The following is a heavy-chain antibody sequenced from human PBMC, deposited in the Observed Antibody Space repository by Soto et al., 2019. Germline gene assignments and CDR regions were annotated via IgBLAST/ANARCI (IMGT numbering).Heavy chain of an antibody. CDR3: ARDGTTGTANYHYAMDV. CDR1: GFTLSSYH. V-gene: IGHV3-48*03. CDR2: IHASSISNI. Sequence: PGWSLRLSCVASGFTLSSYHMDWVRQAPGKGLEWISYIHASSISNIYYADSVKARFTISRDNAKNSLYLQMDSLRAEDTAVYYCARDGTTGTANYHYAMDVWGQGTTVTVSS. D-gene: IGHD4-17*01. J-gene: IGHJ6*02.